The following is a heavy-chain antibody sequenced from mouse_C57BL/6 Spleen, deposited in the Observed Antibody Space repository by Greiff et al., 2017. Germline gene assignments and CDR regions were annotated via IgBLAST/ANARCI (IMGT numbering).Heavy chain of an antibody. Sequence: VQLQQSGAELVTPGASVTISCKASGYTFTDYYINWVQQRPGQGLEWLGKIGPGSGSTYYNGELKGKATLTADKSSRTAYMQLSRLTSEDSAVYFCAREGWFHFDYWGKGTTLTVSS. CDR1: GYTFTDYY. J-gene: IGHJ2*01. CDR3: AREGWFHFDY. D-gene: IGHD2-3*01. V-gene: IGHV1-77*01. CDR2: IGPGSGST.